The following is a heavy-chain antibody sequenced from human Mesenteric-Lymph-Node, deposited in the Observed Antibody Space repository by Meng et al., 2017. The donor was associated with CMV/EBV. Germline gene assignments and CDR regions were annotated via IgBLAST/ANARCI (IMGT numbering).Heavy chain of an antibody. CDR2: ISSSGGST. V-gene: IGHV3-23*01. Sequence: FNFSSYAMSWVRQAPGKGLEWVSAISSSGGSTYYADSVKGRFTISRDNSKNTLYLQMNSLRAEDTAVYYCAKDLDGGYSGYDLYFDYWGQGTLVTVSS. CDR1: FNFSSYA. D-gene: IGHD5-12*01. J-gene: IGHJ4*02. CDR3: AKDLDGGYSGYDLYFDY.